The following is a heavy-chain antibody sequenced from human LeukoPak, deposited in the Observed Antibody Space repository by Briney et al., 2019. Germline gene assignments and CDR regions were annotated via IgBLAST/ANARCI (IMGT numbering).Heavy chain of an antibody. CDR1: GFTFSSYS. CDR2: ISSSSSYI. D-gene: IGHD6-13*01. V-gene: IGHV3-21*01. J-gene: IGHJ4*02. Sequence: GGSLRLSCAASGFTFSSYSMNWVRQAPGKGLEWVSSISSSSSYIYYADSVKGRFTISRNNAKNSLYLQMNSLRAEDTAVYYCARDGYSSSWYLNWGQGTLVTVSS. CDR3: ARDGYSSSWYLN.